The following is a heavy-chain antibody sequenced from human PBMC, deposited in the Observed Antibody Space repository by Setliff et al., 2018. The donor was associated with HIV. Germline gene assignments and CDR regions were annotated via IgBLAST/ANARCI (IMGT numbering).Heavy chain of an antibody. CDR1: GFTFSSSG. V-gene: IGHV3-48*01. CDR2: ISSSSSTI. CDR3: ARASTGY. J-gene: IGHJ4*02. Sequence: ETLRLSCAASGFTFSSSGINWVRQAPGKGLEWVSHISSSSSTIYYADSVKGRFTISRDNAKNSLYLQMNSLRAEDTAVYYCARASTGYWGQGTLVTVSS.